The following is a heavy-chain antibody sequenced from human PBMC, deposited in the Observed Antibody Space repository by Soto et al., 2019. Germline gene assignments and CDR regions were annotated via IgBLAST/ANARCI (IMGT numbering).Heavy chain of an antibody. CDR3: ATHSLDSGYGSS. D-gene: IGHD5-12*01. CDR1: GGSISGGVGGLYY. CDR2: IYNSGTR. Sequence: SETLSLTCTVSGGSISGGVGGLYYWSWISQPPGKGLEWIGYIYNSGTRNYHPSLKSRVIMSVDTSRTRFTLEVTSVTAADSAVYYCATHSLDSGYGSSWGPGTLVTVSS. V-gene: IGHV4-30-4*01. J-gene: IGHJ5*02.